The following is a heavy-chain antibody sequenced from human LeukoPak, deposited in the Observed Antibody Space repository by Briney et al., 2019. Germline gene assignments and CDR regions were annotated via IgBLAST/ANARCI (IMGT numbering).Heavy chain of an antibody. J-gene: IGHJ4*02. D-gene: IGHD3-3*01. CDR2: INHSGST. Sequence: PSETLSLTCAVYGGSFSGYYWSWIRQPPGKGLEWIGEINHSGSTNYNPSLKSRVTISVDTSKNQFSLKLSSVTAADTAVYYCARSRYCDFCYWGQGTLVTVSS. CDR3: ARSRYCDFCY. CDR1: GGSFSGYY. V-gene: IGHV4-34*01.